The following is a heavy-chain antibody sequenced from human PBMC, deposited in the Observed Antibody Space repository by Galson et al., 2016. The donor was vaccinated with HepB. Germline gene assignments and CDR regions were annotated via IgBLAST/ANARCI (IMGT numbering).Heavy chain of an antibody. V-gene: IGHV4-59*01. CDR3: ARRSALGYCSGGSCWGWDV. Sequence: SETLSLTCTVSGGSIRSSYWSWSRQPPGKGLDWIGYIYYSGSTNYNSSLKSRVTISVDTSKNQFSLKLSSVTAADTAVYYCARRSALGYCSGGSCWGWDVWGQGTTVTVSS. CDR2: IYYSGST. D-gene: IGHD2-15*01. J-gene: IGHJ6*02. CDR1: GGSIRSSY.